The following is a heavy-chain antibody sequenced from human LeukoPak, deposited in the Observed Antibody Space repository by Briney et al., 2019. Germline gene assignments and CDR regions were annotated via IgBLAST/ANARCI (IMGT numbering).Heavy chain of an antibody. CDR2: IYYSGST. J-gene: IGHJ4*02. CDR3: ARLIVGATHILDY. V-gene: IGHV4-59*01. Sequence: SETLSLTCTVSGGSISSYYWSWIRQPPGKGLEWIGYIYYSGSTNYNPSLKSRVTISVDTSKNQFSLKLSSVTAADTAVYYCARLIVGATHILDYWGQGTLVTVSS. D-gene: IGHD1-26*01. CDR1: GGSISSYY.